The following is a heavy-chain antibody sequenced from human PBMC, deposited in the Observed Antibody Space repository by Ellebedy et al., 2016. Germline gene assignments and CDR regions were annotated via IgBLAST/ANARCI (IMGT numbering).Heavy chain of an antibody. CDR3: TKLQYGHDSSGFAMDA. D-gene: IGHD3-22*01. CDR1: GFTFSNYG. Sequence: GESLKISCAASGFTFSNYGMQWVRQAPGKGLEWVAFITYSGSKTLFADSVKGRFTFSRDDSKNTVYLQMNSLRPEDTAVYYCTKLQYGHDSSGFAMDAWGQGTTVTVSS. V-gene: IGHV3-30*18. CDR2: ITYSGSKT. J-gene: IGHJ6*02.